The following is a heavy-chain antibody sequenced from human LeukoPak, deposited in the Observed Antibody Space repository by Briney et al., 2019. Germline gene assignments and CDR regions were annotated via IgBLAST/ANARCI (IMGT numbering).Heavy chain of an antibody. J-gene: IGHJ4*02. CDR2: IYSGGST. CDR1: GFTVSSNY. CDR3: ARGLRYCSGGSCYPKYYFDY. V-gene: IGHV3-53*01. D-gene: IGHD2-15*01. Sequence: GGSLRLSCAASGFTVSSNYMSWVRQAPGKGLEWVSVIYSGGSTYYADSVKGRFTISRDNSKNTLYLQMNSLRAEDTAVYYRARGLRYCSGGSCYPKYYFDYWGQGTLVTVSS.